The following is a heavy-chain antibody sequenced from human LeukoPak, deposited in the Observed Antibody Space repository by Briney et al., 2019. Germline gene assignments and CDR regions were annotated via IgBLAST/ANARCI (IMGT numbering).Heavy chain of an antibody. J-gene: IGHJ4*02. V-gene: IGHV4-39*07. CDR3: TRDRGQWLVDY. CDR2: ADSGGSA. CDR1: GGSISTSGYY. Sequence: SETLSLTCTVSGGSISTSGYYWGWIRQPPGKGLEYFASADSGGSAYYNPSLQSRVTISADTSKNQFSLKLSSVTAADTAVYYCTRDRGQWLVDYWGQGTLVTVSS. D-gene: IGHD6-19*01.